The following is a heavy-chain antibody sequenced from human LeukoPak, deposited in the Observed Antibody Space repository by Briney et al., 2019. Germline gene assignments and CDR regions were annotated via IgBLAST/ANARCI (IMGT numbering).Heavy chain of an antibody. CDR1: GFTFSSYW. Sequence: GGSLRLSFAASGFTFSSYWMSWVRQAPGKGLEWVANIKQDGSEKYYVDSVKGRFTISRDNAKDSLYLQMNSLRAEDTAVYYCTRTHIAQYDFWTASLWGQGTLVTVSS. D-gene: IGHD3-3*01. V-gene: IGHV3-7*01. CDR3: TRTHIAQYDFWTASL. J-gene: IGHJ4*02. CDR2: IKQDGSEK.